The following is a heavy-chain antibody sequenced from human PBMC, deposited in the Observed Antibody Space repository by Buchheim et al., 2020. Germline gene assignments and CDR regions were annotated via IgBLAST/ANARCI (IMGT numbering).Heavy chain of an antibody. Sequence: EVQLVESGGDLVQPGGSLRLSCAASGFTFNTYWMSWVRQAPGKGLEWVATLKSDGREKYYVDSVKGRFTVSRDNAESSLFLQMDSLRVEDTAVYYCARARWGGTGPDYWGQGTL. CDR2: LKSDGREK. CDR3: ARARWGGTGPDY. J-gene: IGHJ4*02. D-gene: IGHD1-1*01. V-gene: IGHV3-7*01. CDR1: GFTFNTYW.